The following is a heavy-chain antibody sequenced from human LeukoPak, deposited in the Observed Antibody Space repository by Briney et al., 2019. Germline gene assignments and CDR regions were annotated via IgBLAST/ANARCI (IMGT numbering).Heavy chain of an antibody. V-gene: IGHV1-69*05. CDR2: IIPIFGTA. J-gene: IGHJ4*02. D-gene: IGHD5-18*01. CDR3: ARDGAQLSPFDY. CDR1: GGTLSSYA. Sequence: SVKVSCKASGGTLSSYAISWVRQAPGQGLEWMGRIIPIFGTANYAQKFQGRVTITTDESTSTAYMELSSLRSEDTAVYYCARDGAQLSPFDYWGQGTLVTVSS.